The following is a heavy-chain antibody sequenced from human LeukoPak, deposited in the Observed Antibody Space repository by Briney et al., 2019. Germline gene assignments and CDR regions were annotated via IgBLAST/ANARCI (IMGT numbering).Heavy chain of an antibody. CDR1: GFTFSSYS. D-gene: IGHD1-14*01. CDR3: ARDLRPLPGTVGY. Sequence: PVRSLRLSCAASGFTFSSYSMNWVRQAPGKGLEWISYISSSGTTIYHADSVKGRFTTSRDNALDSMYLQMNSLRVEDTAVYYCARDLRPLPGTVGYWGQGTLVTASS. CDR2: ISSSGTTI. J-gene: IGHJ4*02. V-gene: IGHV3-48*04.